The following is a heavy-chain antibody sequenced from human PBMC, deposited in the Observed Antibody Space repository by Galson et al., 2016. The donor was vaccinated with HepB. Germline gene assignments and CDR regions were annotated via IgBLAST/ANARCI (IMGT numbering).Heavy chain of an antibody. J-gene: IGHJ5*02. Sequence: SLRLSCASSGFTFSSYAMSFVRQAPGKGLEWVSAITGSGTSTYYADSVKGRLTISRDNSKNTLYLQMNSLRAEDTAVYYCAKEQGQWLAAALSWIDPWGQGTLVTVSS. CDR1: GFTFSSYA. CDR3: AKEQGQWLAAALSWIDP. V-gene: IGHV3-23*01. CDR2: ITGSGTST. D-gene: IGHD6-19*01.